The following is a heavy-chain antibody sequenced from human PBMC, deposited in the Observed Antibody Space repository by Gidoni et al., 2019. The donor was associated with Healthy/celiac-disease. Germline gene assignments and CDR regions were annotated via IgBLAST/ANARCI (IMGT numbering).Heavy chain of an antibody. Sequence: QLQLQESGPGLVKPSETLSLTCTVSGGSISSSSYYWGWIRQPPGKGLEWLGSIYYSGSTYYNPSLKSRVTISVDTSKNQFSLKLSSVTAADTAVYYCARDASEDFWSGYFVRPTYYYGMDVWGQGTTVTVSS. CDR3: ARDASEDFWSGYFVRPTYYYGMDV. CDR1: GGSISSSSYY. J-gene: IGHJ6*02. CDR2: IYYSGST. D-gene: IGHD3-3*01. V-gene: IGHV4-39*07.